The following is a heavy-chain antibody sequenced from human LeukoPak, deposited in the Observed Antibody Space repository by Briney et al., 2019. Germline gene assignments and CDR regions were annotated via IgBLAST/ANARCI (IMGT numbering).Heavy chain of an antibody. CDR2: ISYDGSNK. D-gene: IGHD6-13*01. CDR1: GFTFSSYV. CDR3: AGGSPIGPRIAAAGAFDY. V-gene: IGHV3-30-3*01. J-gene: IGHJ4*02. Sequence: GGSLRLSCAASGFTFSSYVMHWVRQAPGKGLEWVAVISYDGSNKYYADSVKGRFTISRDNSKNTLYLQMNSLRAEDTAVYYCAGGSPIGPRIAAAGAFDYWGQGTLVTVSS.